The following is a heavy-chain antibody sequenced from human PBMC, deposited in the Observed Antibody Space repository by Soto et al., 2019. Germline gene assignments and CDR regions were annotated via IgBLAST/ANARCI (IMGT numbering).Heavy chain of an antibody. CDR2: INAGNGNT. J-gene: IGHJ3*02. Sequence: ASVKVSCKASGYAFTSYATHWVRQAPGQRLEWMGWINAGNGNTKYSQKFQGRVTITRDTSASTAYMELSSLRSEDTAVYYCAKNYDILTGYYLIPPDAIDIWGQGTMVTVSS. CDR3: AKNYDILTGYYLIPPDAIDI. D-gene: IGHD3-9*01. V-gene: IGHV1-3*01. CDR1: GYAFTSYA.